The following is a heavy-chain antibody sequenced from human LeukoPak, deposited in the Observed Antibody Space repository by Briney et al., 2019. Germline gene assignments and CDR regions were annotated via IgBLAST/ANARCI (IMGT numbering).Heavy chain of an antibody. Sequence: PSETLSLTCTVSGGSISSGDYYWSWIRQPPGKGLEWIGYIYHSGSTYYNPSLKSRVTISVDRSKNQFSLKLSSVTAADTAVYYCARGSGDYLDYWGQGTLVTVSS. D-gene: IGHD4-17*01. J-gene: IGHJ4*02. V-gene: IGHV4-30-4*01. CDR3: ARGSGDYLDY. CDR2: IYHSGST. CDR1: GGSISSGDYY.